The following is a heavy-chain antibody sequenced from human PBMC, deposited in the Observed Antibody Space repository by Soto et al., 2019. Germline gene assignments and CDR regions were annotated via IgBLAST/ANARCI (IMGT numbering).Heavy chain of an antibody. Sequence: GASVKVSCKASGGTFSSYAISWVRQAPGQGLEWMGGITPIFGTANYAQKFQGRVTITADESTSTPYMELSSLRSEDTAVYYCARGSGNSGYDYYLDYWGQGTLVTVSS. V-gene: IGHV1-69*13. D-gene: IGHD5-12*01. CDR3: ARGSGNSGYDYYLDY. CDR2: ITPIFGTA. J-gene: IGHJ4*02. CDR1: GGTFSSYA.